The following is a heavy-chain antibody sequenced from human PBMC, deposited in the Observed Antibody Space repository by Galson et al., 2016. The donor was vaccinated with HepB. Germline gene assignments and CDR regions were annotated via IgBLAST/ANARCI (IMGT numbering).Heavy chain of an antibody. CDR2: IHSGGTT. Sequence: SLRLSRAASGFTVSSNYMRWVRQAPGKGLEWVSIIHSGGTTYYADSVKGRFAISKDNSKNTLYLQMNSLRAEDTAVYYCAKVATPNRNYENWFDSWGQGTLVTVSS. CDR3: AKVATPNRNYENWFDS. V-gene: IGHV3-53*01. D-gene: IGHD4-11*01. J-gene: IGHJ5*01. CDR1: GFTVSSNY.